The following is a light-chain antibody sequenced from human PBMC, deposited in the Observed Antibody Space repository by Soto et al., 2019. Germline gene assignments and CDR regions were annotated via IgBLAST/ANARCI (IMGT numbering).Light chain of an antibody. CDR1: SSNIGGNT. V-gene: IGLV1-44*01. J-gene: IGLJ1*01. Sequence: QSVLTRRPSASGTPGQKVIISCSTSSSNIGGNTVNWYQQVPGTAPKLLIYSYDQRPSGVPDRFSGSKSGTSASLAISGLQSEDEADYYCAAWDASLNGYVFGTGTKVTDL. CDR3: AAWDASLNGYV. CDR2: SYD.